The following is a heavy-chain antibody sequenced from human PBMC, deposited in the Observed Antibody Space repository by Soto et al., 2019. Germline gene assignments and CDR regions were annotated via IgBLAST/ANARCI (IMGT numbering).Heavy chain of an antibody. D-gene: IGHD6-19*01. V-gene: IGHV3-23*01. CDR1: GFTFSSHA. CDR2: ITGSGDST. Sequence: EVQLLESGGGLVQPGGSLRLSCAVSGFTFSSHAMSWVRQAPGKGLECVSSITGSGDSTYYADSVKGRFTISRDKSKSTLYIQMNSLRAEDTAVYYCAKDLQFSGWLSAQTFDYWGQGPQVTVSS. J-gene: IGHJ4*02. CDR3: AKDLQFSGWLSAQTFDY.